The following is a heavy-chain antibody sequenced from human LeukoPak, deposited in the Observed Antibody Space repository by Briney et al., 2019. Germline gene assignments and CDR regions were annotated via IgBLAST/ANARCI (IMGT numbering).Heavy chain of an antibody. D-gene: IGHD2-15*01. Sequence: PGGSLRLSCAASGFTFSSYAMSWVRQAPGKGLEWVSAISGSGGSTYYADSVKGRFTISRDNSKNTLYLQMNSLRAEDTAVYYCAKDPYFYCSGGSCFIDYWGQGTPVTVSS. CDR1: GFTFSSYA. V-gene: IGHV3-23*01. J-gene: IGHJ4*02. CDR3: AKDPYFYCSGGSCFIDY. CDR2: ISGSGGST.